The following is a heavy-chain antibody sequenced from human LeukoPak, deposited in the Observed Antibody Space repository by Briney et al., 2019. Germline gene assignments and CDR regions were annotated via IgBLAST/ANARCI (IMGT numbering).Heavy chain of an antibody. Sequence: SETLSLTCAVYGESFSGYWSWIRQPPGKGLEWIGSIYYSGSTYYNPSLKSRVTISVDTSKNQFSLKLSSVTAADTAVYYCARHEVCSSTSCYTEGHWFDPWGQGTLVTVSS. CDR2: IYYSGST. J-gene: IGHJ5*02. CDR3: ARHEVCSSTSCYTEGHWFDP. V-gene: IGHV4-39*01. D-gene: IGHD2-2*02. CDR1: GESFSGY.